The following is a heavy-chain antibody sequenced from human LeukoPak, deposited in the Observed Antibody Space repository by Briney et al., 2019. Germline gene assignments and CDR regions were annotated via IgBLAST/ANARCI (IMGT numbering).Heavy chain of an antibody. Sequence: AGGSLRLSCAASGFTFSTYAMSWVRQAPGKGLEWVSVIYTGSSKFYADSVKGRFTISRDNSKNTLYLQMNSLRGEDTAVYYCARVWFGESMAFDYWGQRTLVTVSS. CDR2: IYTGSSK. CDR1: GFTFSTYA. V-gene: IGHV3-23*03. D-gene: IGHD3-10*01. CDR3: ARVWFGESMAFDY. J-gene: IGHJ4*02.